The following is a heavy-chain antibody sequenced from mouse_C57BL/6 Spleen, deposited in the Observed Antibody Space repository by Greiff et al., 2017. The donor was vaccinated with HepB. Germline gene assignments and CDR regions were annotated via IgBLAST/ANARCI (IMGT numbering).Heavy chain of an antibody. CDR3: ARDPTTEGY. CDR1: GFTFSSYA. Sequence: EVQLVESGGGLVKPGGSLKLSCAASGFTFSSYAMSWVRQTPEKRLEWVATISDGGSYTYYPDNVKGRFTISRDNAKNNLYLQMSHLKSEDTAMYYCARDPTTEGYWGQGTTLTVSS. V-gene: IGHV5-4*01. D-gene: IGHD1-1*01. CDR2: ISDGGSYT. J-gene: IGHJ2*01.